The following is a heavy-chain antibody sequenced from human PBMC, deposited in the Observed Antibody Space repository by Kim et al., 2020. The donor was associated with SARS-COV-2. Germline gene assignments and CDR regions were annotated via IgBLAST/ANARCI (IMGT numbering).Heavy chain of an antibody. CDR2: ISSSSSYI. D-gene: IGHD3-10*01. J-gene: IGHJ4*02. Sequence: GGSLRLSCAASGFTFSSYSMNWVRQAPGKGLEWVSSISSSSSYIYYADSVKGRFTISRDNAKNSLYLQMNSLRAEDTAVYYCARLGQGSGSPSFDYWGQGTLVTVSS. CDR3: ARLGQGSGSPSFDY. V-gene: IGHV3-21*01. CDR1: GFTFSSYS.